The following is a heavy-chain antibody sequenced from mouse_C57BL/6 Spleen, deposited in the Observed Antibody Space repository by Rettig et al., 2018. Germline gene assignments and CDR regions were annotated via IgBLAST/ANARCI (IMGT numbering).Heavy chain of an antibody. Sequence: DVQLQESGPGMVKPSQSLSLTCTVTGYSITSGYDWHWIRHFPGNKLEWMGYISYSGSTNYNPSLKSRISITHDTSKNHFFLKLNSVTTEDTATYYCARGTGSYAMDYWGQGTSVTVSS. D-gene: IGHD4-1*01. J-gene: IGHJ4*01. CDR1: GYSITSGYD. CDR2: ISYSGST. V-gene: IGHV3-1*01. CDR3: ARGTGSYAMDY.